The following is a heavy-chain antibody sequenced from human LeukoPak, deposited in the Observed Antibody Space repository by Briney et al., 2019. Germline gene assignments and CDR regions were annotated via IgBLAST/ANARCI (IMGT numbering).Heavy chain of an antibody. CDR3: ARDATYYYYGMDV. J-gene: IGHJ6*04. V-gene: IGHV3-53*01. CDR2: IYSGGST. Sequence: HTGGSLRLSCAASGFTASSNYMSWVRQAPGKGLEWVSVIYSGGSTYYADSVKGRFTISRDNSKNTLYLQMNSLRAEDTAVYYCARDATYYYYGMDVWGKGTTVTVSS. CDR1: GFTASSNY.